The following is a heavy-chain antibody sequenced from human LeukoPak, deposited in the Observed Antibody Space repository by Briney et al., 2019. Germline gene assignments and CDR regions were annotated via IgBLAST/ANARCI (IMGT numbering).Heavy chain of an antibody. CDR2: ITPNADRT. CDR1: GFTFGSYG. CDR3: AIMHGYYDGSGYWVQ. V-gene: IGHV3-23*01. D-gene: IGHD3-22*01. J-gene: IGHJ1*01. Sequence: GGSLRLSCAASGFTFGSYGMSWVRQAPGKGLEWVSFITPNADRTFYADSVEGRFTISRDNPRNTLYMQMNSLRDEDTAVYYCAIMHGYYDGSGYWVQWGQGTLVTVSS.